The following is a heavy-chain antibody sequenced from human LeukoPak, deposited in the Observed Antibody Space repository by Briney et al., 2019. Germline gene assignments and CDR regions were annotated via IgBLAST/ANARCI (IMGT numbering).Heavy chain of an antibody. D-gene: IGHD3-3*01. J-gene: IGHJ4*02. CDR3: AKDIIPLGFYCIDS. CDR2: ISWNSEKK. CDR1: GFTFDDYA. Sequence: GRSLRLSCAASGFTFDDYAMNWVRQVPGKGLEWVSGISWNSEKKDYADSVQGRFTISRDNAKNFLYLQMNSLRAEDTALYYCAKDIIPLGFYCIDSWGQGTPVTVSS. V-gene: IGHV3-9*01.